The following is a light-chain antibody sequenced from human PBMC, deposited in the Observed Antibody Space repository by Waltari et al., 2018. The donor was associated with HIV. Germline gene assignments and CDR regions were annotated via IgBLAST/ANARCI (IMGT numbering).Light chain of an antibody. CDR2: GSS. CDR1: QNIGNS. Sequence: AIRLTQSPSSFSASTRDRVTTTCRASQNIGNSLAWYQHKQGSAPRLLIYGSSTLQKGVASRFSGSASGTNFTLTISCLQSEDFATFSCHQYHRYPQTFGQGTRVEMK. CDR3: HQYHRYPQT. J-gene: IGKJ1*01. V-gene: IGKV1-8*01.